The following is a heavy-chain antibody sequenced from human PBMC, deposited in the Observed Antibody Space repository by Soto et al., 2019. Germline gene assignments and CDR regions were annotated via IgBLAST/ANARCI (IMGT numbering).Heavy chain of an antibody. J-gene: IGHJ3*01. CDR2: ISSSSSYI. CDR1: GFAFDNAW. V-gene: IGHV3-21*01. CDR3: ARVAL. Sequence: GGSLRLSCAASGFAFDNAWMNWVRQAPGKGLEWVSSISSSSSYIYYADSVKGRFTISRDNAKNSLYLQMNSLRAEDTAVYYCARVALWGQGTMVTVS.